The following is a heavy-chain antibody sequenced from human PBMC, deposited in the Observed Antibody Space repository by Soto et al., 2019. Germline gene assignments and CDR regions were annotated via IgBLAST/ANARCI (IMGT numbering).Heavy chain of an antibody. J-gene: IGHJ6*02. CDR3: ARDGDGRMTTIPDYYSGMDV. CDR2: VFYTGRA. V-gene: IGHV4-59*01. Sequence: SETLSLTGTVSGGSISSYYWSWIRQPPGKGLEWIGYVFYTGRASYNASLKSRVSISLDTSNYQFSLKLSSVTAADPALYYSARDGDGRMTTIPDYYSGMDVWGPGTMVTVSS. CDR1: GGSISSYY. D-gene: IGHD4-4*01.